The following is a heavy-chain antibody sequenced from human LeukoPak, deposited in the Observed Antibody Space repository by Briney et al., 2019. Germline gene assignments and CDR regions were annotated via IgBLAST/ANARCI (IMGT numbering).Heavy chain of an antibody. V-gene: IGHV3-30*18. CDR1: GFTFSVYG. Sequence: GGSLTLSCEASGFTFSVYGMHWVRQAPGKGLEWVAVISNDGSDKYYAESVKGRFTISRDNSKNTLSLQVNSLRVEDMALYYCAKDAHSYGYDYWGQGTLVTVSS. J-gene: IGHJ4*02. CDR3: AKDAHSYGYDY. CDR2: ISNDGSDK. D-gene: IGHD5-18*01.